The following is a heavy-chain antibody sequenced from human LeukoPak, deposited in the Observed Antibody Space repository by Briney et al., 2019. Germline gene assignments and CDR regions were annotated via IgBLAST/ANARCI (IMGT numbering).Heavy chain of an antibody. CDR3: ARPHPNDFWSGYGAAGYYYYMDV. CDR1: GFTFSNYE. D-gene: IGHD3-3*01. CDR2: ISNIGDII. V-gene: IGHV3-48*03. J-gene: IGHJ6*03. Sequence: GGSLRLSCAASGFTFSNYEMNWVRQAPGKGLEWISHISNIGDIIHYADSVEGRFTISRDNAKNSLYLQMNSLRAEDTAVYYCARPHPNDFWSGYGAAGYYYYMDVWGKGTTVTVSS.